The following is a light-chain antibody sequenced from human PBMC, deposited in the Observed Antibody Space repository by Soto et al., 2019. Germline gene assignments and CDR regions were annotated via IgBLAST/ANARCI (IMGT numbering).Light chain of an antibody. V-gene: IGKV1-39*01. J-gene: IGKJ4*01. CDR3: QQCYSTPLT. Sequence: DIQMTQSPSSLSASIGDRVTITCRASQSISSYLNWYQQRPGEAPNLLIYGASTLQGGIPSRFSGSGSGTDFTLTISSLQPEDSATYYCQQCYSTPLTFGGGTKVEIK. CDR1: QSISSY. CDR2: GAS.